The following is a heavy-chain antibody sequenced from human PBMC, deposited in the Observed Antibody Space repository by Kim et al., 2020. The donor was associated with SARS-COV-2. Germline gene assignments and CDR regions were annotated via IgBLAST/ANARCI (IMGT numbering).Heavy chain of an antibody. D-gene: IGHD3-9*01. J-gene: IGHJ4*02. Sequence: SETLSLTCAVYGGSFSGYYWSWIRQPPGKGLEWIGEINHSGSTNYNPSLKSRVTISVDTSKNQFSLKLSSVTAADTAVYYCARFEPYYDILTGYYTSWFDYWGQGTLVTVSS. V-gene: IGHV4-34*01. CDR1: GGSFSGYY. CDR2: INHSGST. CDR3: ARFEPYYDILTGYYTSWFDY.